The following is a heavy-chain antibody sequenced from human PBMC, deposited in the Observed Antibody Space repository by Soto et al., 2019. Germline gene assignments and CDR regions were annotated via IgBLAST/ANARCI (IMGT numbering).Heavy chain of an antibody. CDR2: IWYDGSNK. J-gene: IGHJ6*03. D-gene: IGHD3-16*01. V-gene: IGHV3-33*01. CDR1: GFTFSSYG. CDR3: ARAGYVDTFYYMDV. Sequence: GGSLRLSCAASGFTFSSYGMHWVRQAPGKGLEWVAVIWYDGSNKYYADSVKGRFTISRDNSKNTLYLQMNSLRAEDTAVYYCARAGYVDTFYYMDVWGKGTTVTVSS.